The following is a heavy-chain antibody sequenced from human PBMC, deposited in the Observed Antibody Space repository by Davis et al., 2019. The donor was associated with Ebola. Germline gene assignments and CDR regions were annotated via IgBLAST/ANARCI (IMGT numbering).Heavy chain of an antibody. CDR3: AKLEYSSSLDV. CDR1: GFTFSSYA. D-gene: IGHD6-6*01. Sequence: GESLKISCAASGFTFSSYAMHWVRQAPGKGLEWVAVISYDGSNKYYADSVKGRFTISRDNSKNTLYLQMNSLRAEDTAVYYCAKLEYSSSLDVWGKGTTVTVSS. V-gene: IGHV3-30-3*02. CDR2: ISYDGSNK. J-gene: IGHJ6*04.